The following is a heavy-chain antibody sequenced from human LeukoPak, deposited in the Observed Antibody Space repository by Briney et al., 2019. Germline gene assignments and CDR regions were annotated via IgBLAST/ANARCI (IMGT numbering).Heavy chain of an antibody. Sequence: GGSLRLPCAASGFTFSSYSMNWVRQAPGKGLEWVSSISSSSSYIYYADSVKGRFTISRDNAKNSLYLQMNSLRAEDTAVYYCARGGYSGYDYFVWFDYWGQGTLVTVSS. D-gene: IGHD5-12*01. J-gene: IGHJ4*02. CDR3: ARGGYSGYDYFVWFDY. CDR2: ISSSSSYI. V-gene: IGHV3-21*01. CDR1: GFTFSSYS.